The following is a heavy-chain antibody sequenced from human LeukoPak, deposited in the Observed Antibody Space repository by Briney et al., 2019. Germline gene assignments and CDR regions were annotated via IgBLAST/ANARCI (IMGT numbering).Heavy chain of an antibody. CDR3: ASFRSSIAAHDY. J-gene: IGHJ4*02. CDR2: ISGSGGST. CDR1: GFTFSSYA. D-gene: IGHD6-6*01. Sequence: GGSLTLSCGASGFTFSSYAMSWIRQAPGKGPEWVSGISGSGGSTYYADSVKGRFTISRDNSKNTLYLQMNSLRAEDTAVYYCASFRSSIAAHDYWGQGTLVTVSS. V-gene: IGHV3-23*01.